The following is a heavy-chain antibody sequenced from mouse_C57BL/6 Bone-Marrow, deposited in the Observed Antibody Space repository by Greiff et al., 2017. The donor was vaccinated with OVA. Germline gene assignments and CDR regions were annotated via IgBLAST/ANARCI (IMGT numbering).Heavy chain of an antibody. Sequence: EVKLVESGGGLVKPGGSLKLSCAASGFTFSDYGMHWVRQAPEKGLEWVAYISSGSSTIYYADTVKGRFTISRDNAKNTLYLQMTSLRSEGTAMYNSARREQYYGSIAYWGQGTLVTVSA. V-gene: IGHV5-17*03. CDR3: ARREQYYGSIAY. D-gene: IGHD1-1*01. J-gene: IGHJ3*01. CDR2: ISSGSSTI. CDR1: GFTFSDYG.